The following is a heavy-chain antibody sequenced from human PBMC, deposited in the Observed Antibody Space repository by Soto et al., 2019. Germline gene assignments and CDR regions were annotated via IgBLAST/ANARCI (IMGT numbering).Heavy chain of an antibody. V-gene: IGHV4-39*07. CDR3: ATRFYSSGVLFDY. D-gene: IGHD3-10*01. J-gene: IGHJ4*02. CDR2: IYYSGST. Sequence: PSETLSLTCTVSGGSVSSSGNYWGWIRQPPGKGLEWIGSIYYSGSTYYNPSLKSRVTISIDTSKSQFYLKLTSVTAADTAIYYCATRFYSSGVLFDYWGPGTQVTVSS. CDR1: GGSVSSSGNY.